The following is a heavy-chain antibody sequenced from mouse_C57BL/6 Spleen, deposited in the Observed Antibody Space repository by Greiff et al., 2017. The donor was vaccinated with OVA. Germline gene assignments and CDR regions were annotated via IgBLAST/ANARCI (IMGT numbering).Heavy chain of an antibody. Sequence: QVQLQQSGAELVKPGASVKMSCKASGYTFTSYWITWVKQRPGQGLEWIGDIYPGSGSTNYNEKFKSKATLTVDTSSSTAYMQLSSLTSEDSAVYYCASGYYGSRSTGNFCDWGKGTTLSVAS. V-gene: IGHV1-55*01. CDR3: ASGYYGSRSTGNFCD. D-gene: IGHD1-1*01. J-gene: IGHJ2*01. CDR1: GYTFTSYW. CDR2: IYPGSGST.